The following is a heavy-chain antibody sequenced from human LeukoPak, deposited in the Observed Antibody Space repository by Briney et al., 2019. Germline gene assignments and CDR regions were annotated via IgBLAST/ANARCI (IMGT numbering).Heavy chain of an antibody. J-gene: IGHJ3*02. D-gene: IGHD6-13*01. CDR1: GYTFTSYD. Sequence: GASVKVSCKASGYTFTSYDINWVRQATGQGLEWMGWMNPNSGNTGYAQTFQGRVTMTRNTSISTAYMALSSLRSEDTAVYYCARAPAPGTAAAGTSRDALDIWGQGTMVTVSS. V-gene: IGHV1-8*01. CDR3: ARAPAPGTAAAGTSRDALDI. CDR2: MNPNSGNT.